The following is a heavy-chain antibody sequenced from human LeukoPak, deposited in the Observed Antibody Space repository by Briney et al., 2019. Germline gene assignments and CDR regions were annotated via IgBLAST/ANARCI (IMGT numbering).Heavy chain of an antibody. CDR3: AKDYYDSSGYYPWY. CDR2: IGSSGGGI. V-gene: IGHV3-23*01. CDR1: GFTFSTYT. Sequence: GGSLRLSCAASGFTFSTYTMYWVRHPPGKGLEWVSIIGSSGGGIHYADSVKGRFTISRDNSKNALYLQMNSLRVEDTAVYYCAKDYYDSSGYYPWYWGQGTLVTVSS. D-gene: IGHD3-22*01. J-gene: IGHJ4*02.